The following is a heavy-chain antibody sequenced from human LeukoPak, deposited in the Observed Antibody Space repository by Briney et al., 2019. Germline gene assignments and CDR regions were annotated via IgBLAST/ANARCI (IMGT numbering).Heavy chain of an antibody. CDR1: GFTFSSYS. D-gene: IGHD3-22*01. CDR3: ARVVAPSYYYDSSGYYPGAY. Sequence: GGSLRLSCAASGFTFSSYSMNWVRQAPGKGLEWISSISSSSSYIYYADSEKGRFTISRDNAKNSLYLQMNSLRAEDTAVYYCARVVAPSYYYDSSGYYPGAYWGQGTLVTVSS. CDR2: ISSSSSYI. V-gene: IGHV3-21*01. J-gene: IGHJ4*02.